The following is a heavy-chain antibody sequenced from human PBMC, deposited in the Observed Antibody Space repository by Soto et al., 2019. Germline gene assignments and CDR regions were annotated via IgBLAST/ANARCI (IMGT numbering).Heavy chain of an antibody. D-gene: IGHD1-26*01. CDR2: IVVGSGNT. V-gene: IGHV1-58*01. J-gene: IGHJ6*02. Sequence: SVKVSCKASGFTFTSSAVQWVRQARGQRLEWIGWIVVGSGNTNYAQKFQERVTITRDMSTSTAYMELSSLRSEDTAVYYCAADQGGIVGATHDYYYYGMDVWGQGTTVTVSS. CDR3: AADQGGIVGATHDYYYYGMDV. CDR1: GFTFTSSA.